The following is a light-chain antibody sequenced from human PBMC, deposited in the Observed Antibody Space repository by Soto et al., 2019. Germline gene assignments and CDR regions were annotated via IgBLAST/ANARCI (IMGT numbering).Light chain of an antibody. CDR2: GAS. CDR3: QQYGSSGT. V-gene: IGKV3-20*01. Sequence: EIVLTQSPGTLSLSSGERATLSCRASQSVSNNYLAWYQQKPGQAPRLLIHGASNRATGIPDRFSGSGSGTDFTLTISRLEPEDFAVYYCQQYGSSGTFGQGTKVDNK. CDR1: QSVSNNY. J-gene: IGKJ1*01.